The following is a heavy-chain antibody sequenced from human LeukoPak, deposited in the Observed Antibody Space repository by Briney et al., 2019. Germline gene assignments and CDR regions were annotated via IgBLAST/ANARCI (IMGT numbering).Heavy chain of an antibody. V-gene: IGHV3-33*01. D-gene: IGHD2-21*02. CDR1: GFTFSSYG. CDR3: ARDWGSDEAIDY. CDR2: IWYDGRNK. J-gene: IGHJ4*02. Sequence: GRSLRLSCAASGFTFSSYGIHWVRQAPGKGLEWVAVIWYDGRNKYYADSVKGRFTISRDNSKNTVLLQMNSLRAEDTAIYYCARDWGSDEAIDYWGQGTLVTVSS.